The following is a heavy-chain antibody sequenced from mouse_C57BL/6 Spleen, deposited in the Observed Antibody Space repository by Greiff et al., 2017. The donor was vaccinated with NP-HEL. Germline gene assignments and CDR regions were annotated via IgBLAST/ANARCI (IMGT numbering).Heavy chain of an antibody. Sequence: QVQLQQSGPELVKPGASVKISCKASGYAFSSSWMNWVKQRPGKGLEWIGRIYPGDGDTNYNGKFKGKATLTADKSSSTAYMQRSSLTSEDSAVYFCAREGYYYGSFDYWGQGTTLTVSS. CDR2: IYPGDGDT. CDR1: GYAFSSSW. V-gene: IGHV1-82*01. J-gene: IGHJ2*01. CDR3: AREGYYYGSFDY. D-gene: IGHD1-1*01.